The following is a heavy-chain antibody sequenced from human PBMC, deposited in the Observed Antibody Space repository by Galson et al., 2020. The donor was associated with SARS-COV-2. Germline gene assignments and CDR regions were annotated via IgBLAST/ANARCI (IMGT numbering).Heavy chain of an antibody. J-gene: IGHJ4*02. V-gene: IGHV2-5*02. CDR2: IYWDDDK. CDR1: GFSLSTSGVG. CDR3: AFSPRTLGLDY. Sequence: SGPTLVKPTQTLTLTCTFSGFSLSTSGVGVGWIRQPPGKALEWIALIYWDDDKRYSPSLKSRLTISEDTSKNQVVLTMTNMDPVDTAIYYCAFSPRTLGLDYWGQGTLVTVSS.